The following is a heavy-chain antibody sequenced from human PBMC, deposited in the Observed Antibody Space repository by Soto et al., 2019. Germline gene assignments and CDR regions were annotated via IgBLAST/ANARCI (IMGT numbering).Heavy chain of an antibody. CDR2: ISAYNGNT. J-gene: IGHJ4*02. CDR3: ARDREGYSSSWYAKRGHPHFDY. CDR1: GYTFTSYG. V-gene: IGHV1-18*01. D-gene: IGHD6-13*01. Sequence: ASVKVSCKASGYTFTSYGISWVRQAPGQGLEWMGWISAYNGNTNYAQKLQGRVTMTTDTSTSTAYMELRSLRSDDTAVYYCARDREGYSSSWYAKRGHPHFDYWGQGTLVTVSS.